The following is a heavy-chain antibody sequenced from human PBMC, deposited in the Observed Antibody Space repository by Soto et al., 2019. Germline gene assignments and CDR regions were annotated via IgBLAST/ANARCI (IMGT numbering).Heavy chain of an antibody. Sequence: SETLSLTCTVSGGSINSYYWSWIRQPPGKGLEWIGYISYSGSTNYNPSLKSRVTISEDTSKNQFSLKLSSVTAADTAVYYCARVCFLTRTTWRSCPSNMEVSGIGTTVTVSS. J-gene: IGHJ6*03. CDR1: GGSINSYY. D-gene: IGHD1-7*01. CDR3: ARVCFLTRTTWRSCPSNMEV. V-gene: IGHV4-59*01. CDR2: ISYSGST.